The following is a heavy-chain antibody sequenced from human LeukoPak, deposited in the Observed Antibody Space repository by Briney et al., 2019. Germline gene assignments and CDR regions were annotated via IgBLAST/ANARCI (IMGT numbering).Heavy chain of an antibody. CDR2: IYTSGST. V-gene: IGHV4-61*02. CDR1: GGSISSGSYY. Sequence: SQTLSLTCTVSGGSISSGSYYWRWLRQPAGKGLEWIGRIYTSGSTNYNPSLKSRVTISVDTSKNQFSLKLSSVTAADTAVYYCARSYLGPWYFDLWGRGTLVTVSS. D-gene: IGHD3-16*02. J-gene: IGHJ2*01. CDR3: ARSYLGPWYFDL.